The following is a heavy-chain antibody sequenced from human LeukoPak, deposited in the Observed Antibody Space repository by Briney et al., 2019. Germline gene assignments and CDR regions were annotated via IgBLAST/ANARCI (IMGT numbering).Heavy chain of an antibody. J-gene: IGHJ4*02. Sequence: ASVKVSCKASGYTFTSYAMHWVRQAPGQRLEWMGWINAGNGNTKYSQKFQGRVTITRDTSASTAYMELSSLRSEDTAVYYCARGGGSSYYDSSGYYLIDYWGQGTLVTVSS. CDR3: ARGGGSSYYDSSGYYLIDY. D-gene: IGHD3-22*01. CDR2: INAGNGNT. CDR1: GYTFTSYA. V-gene: IGHV1-3*01.